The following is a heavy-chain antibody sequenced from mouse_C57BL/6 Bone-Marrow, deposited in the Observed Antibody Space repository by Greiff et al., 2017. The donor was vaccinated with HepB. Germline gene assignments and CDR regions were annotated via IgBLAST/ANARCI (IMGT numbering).Heavy chain of an antibody. V-gene: IGHV1-64*01. D-gene: IGHD1-1*01. Sequence: QVQLQQPGAEPVKPGASVKLSCKASGYTFTSYWMHWVKQRPGQGLEWIGMIHPNSGSTNYNEKFKSKATLTVDKSSSTAYMQLSSLTSEDSAVYYCASPSFITTVVSSMDYWGQGTSVTVSS. CDR2: IHPNSGST. CDR3: ASPSFITTVVSSMDY. J-gene: IGHJ4*01. CDR1: GYTFTSYW.